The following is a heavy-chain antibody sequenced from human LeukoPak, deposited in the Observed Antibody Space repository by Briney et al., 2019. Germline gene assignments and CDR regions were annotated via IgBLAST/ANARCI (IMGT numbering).Heavy chain of an antibody. CDR2: FDYSGST. D-gene: IGHD2-21*02. Sequence: SETLSLTCTVSSGSINSYYWNWIRQPPGKGLEWIASFDYSGSTNSKPSLKSRLTISLDTSKNQFSLRLSSVTAADTAVYYCARAGFCGGDCLAFDYWGQGTLVTVSS. CDR1: SGSINSYY. J-gene: IGHJ4*02. V-gene: IGHV4-59*01. CDR3: ARAGFCGGDCLAFDY.